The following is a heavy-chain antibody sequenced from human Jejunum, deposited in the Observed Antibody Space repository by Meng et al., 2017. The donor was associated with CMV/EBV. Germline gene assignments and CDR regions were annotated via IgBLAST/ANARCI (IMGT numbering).Heavy chain of an antibody. CDR2: NNVFNGNT. CDR1: GYTFYAYA. Sequence: SGYTFYAYARSWGRQAPGQRLEWMRWNNVFNGNTQFSQRFQGTVTFTRYTSASTAYMQLSSLRSEDTAVYYCARGLRAAAGLEASDYWGQGTLVTVSS. CDR3: ARGLRAAAGLEASDY. J-gene: IGHJ4*02. D-gene: IGHD6-13*01. V-gene: IGHV1-3*01.